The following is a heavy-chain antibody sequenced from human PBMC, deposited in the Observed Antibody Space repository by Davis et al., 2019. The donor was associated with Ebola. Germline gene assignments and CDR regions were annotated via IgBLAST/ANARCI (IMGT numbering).Heavy chain of an antibody. CDR3: ARSTGYYDSSGYPYYFDY. Sequence: ASVQVSCKASRYTLTIYGISWVRQPPGQGLQWMGWISAYNGNTNYVQKLQGRVTMTTDTSTSTAYMELRSLRSDDTAVYYCARSTGYYDSSGYPYYFDYWGQGTLVTVSS. V-gene: IGHV1-18*04. J-gene: IGHJ4*02. CDR2: ISAYNGNT. CDR1: RYTLTIYG. D-gene: IGHD3-22*01.